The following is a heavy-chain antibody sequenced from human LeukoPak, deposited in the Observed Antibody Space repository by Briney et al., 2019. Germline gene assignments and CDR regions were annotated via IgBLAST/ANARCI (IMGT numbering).Heavy chain of an antibody. V-gene: IGHV4-34*01. J-gene: IGHJ5*02. Sequence: SETLSLTCAVYGGSFSCYYWSWIRQPPGKGLEWIGENNHSGSTNYNPSLKSRVTISVDTSKNQFSLKLSSVTAADTAVYYCAIRPLYYDLWSGLPPGLGFDPWGQGTLVTVSS. CDR3: AIRPLYYDLWSGLPPGLGFDP. CDR1: GGSFSCYY. D-gene: IGHD3-3*01. CDR2: NNHSGST.